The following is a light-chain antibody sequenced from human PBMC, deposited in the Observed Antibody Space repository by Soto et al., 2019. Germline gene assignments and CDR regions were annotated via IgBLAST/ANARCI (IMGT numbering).Light chain of an antibody. V-gene: IGKV3D-15*01. Sequence: EIVITQSPATLSVSPGERATLSCRASQSVSTNLAWYQQKPGQAPRLLIYGASSTATGIPDRFSGSGSGTEFTLTISSLQSEDFAVYYCQQYNIWPTFGQGTKVDIK. CDR1: QSVSTN. CDR2: GAS. CDR3: QQYNIWPT. J-gene: IGKJ1*01.